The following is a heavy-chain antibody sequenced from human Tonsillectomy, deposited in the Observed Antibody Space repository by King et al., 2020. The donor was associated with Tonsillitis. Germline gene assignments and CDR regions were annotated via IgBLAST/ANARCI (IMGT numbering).Heavy chain of an antibody. Sequence: VQLVESGGGVVQPGRSLRLSCAASGFTFSSYGMHWVRQATGKGLEWVAVIWYDGGNKYYADSVKGRFAISRDNSKSTLYLQMNSLRAEDTAVYYCARGRWFYMDDSFDIWGQGTTVTVSS. J-gene: IGHJ3*02. CDR2: IWYDGGNK. V-gene: IGHV3-33*08. CDR1: GFTFSSYG. D-gene: IGHD2-15*01. CDR3: ARGRWFYMDDSFDI.